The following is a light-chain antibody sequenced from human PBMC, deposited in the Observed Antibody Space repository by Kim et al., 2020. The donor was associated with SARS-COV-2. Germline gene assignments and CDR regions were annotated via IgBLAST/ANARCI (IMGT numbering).Light chain of an antibody. V-gene: IGKV1-39*01. CDR1: QSISTY. CDR3: QQSYSIPRT. J-gene: IGKJ4*01. CDR2: GAA. Sequence: ASVGDRVTIPCRASQSISTYLKWYQQIPGKAPKVLIYGAASLQRGVTSRFCGSGSGTDFTLTISSLQPEDFSVYYCQQSYSIPRTFGGGTKVDIK.